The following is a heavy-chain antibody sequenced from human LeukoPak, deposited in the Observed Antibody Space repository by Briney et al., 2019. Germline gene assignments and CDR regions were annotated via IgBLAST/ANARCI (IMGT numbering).Heavy chain of an antibody. V-gene: IGHV4-59*01. D-gene: IGHD1-26*01. CDR1: GGSISSYY. CDR3: AKLRSKDFFDY. CDR2: IYYSGST. J-gene: IGHJ4*02. Sequence: SETLSLTCTVSGGSISSYYWNWIRQPPGKGLEWIGYIYYSGSTNYNPSLKSRVTISVDTSKNQFSLRLSSVTAADTAVYYCAKLRSKDFFDYWGQGTLVTVSS.